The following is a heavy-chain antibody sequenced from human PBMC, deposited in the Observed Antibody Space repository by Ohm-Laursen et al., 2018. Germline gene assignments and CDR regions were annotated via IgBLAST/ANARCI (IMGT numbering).Heavy chain of an antibody. V-gene: IGHV3-9*01. CDR1: GFTFDDYA. J-gene: IGHJ4*02. Sequence: SLRLSCAASGFTFDDYAMHWVRQAPGKGLEWVSGISWNSGSIGYADSVKGRFTISRDNAKNSLYLQMNSLRAEDTALYYCAKDGPGYSSSWTGGFDYWGQGTLVTVSS. D-gene: IGHD6-13*01. CDR3: AKDGPGYSSSWTGGFDY. CDR2: ISWNSGSI.